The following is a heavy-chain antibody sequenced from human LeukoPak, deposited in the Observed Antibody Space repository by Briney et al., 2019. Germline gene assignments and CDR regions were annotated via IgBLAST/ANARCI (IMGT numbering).Heavy chain of an antibody. Sequence: GGSLRLSCAASGFTFSTYPMSWVRQAPGKGLEWVSAISGSGGDTYFADSVKGRFTISRDNSKNTLYLQMNSLRAEDTALYYCATSSGWYPKYFDYWGQGTLVTVSS. CDR1: GFTFSTYP. CDR2: ISGSGGDT. V-gene: IGHV3-23*01. CDR3: ATSSGWYPKYFDY. D-gene: IGHD6-19*01. J-gene: IGHJ4*02.